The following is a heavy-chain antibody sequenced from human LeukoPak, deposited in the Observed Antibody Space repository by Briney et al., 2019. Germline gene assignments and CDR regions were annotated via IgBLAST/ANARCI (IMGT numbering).Heavy chain of an antibody. CDR1: GFTFTSYG. J-gene: IGHJ3*02. CDR3: ARSSGIAVAGTRAFDI. D-gene: IGHD6-19*01. V-gene: IGHV1-18*01. CDR2: ISAYNGNT. Sequence: ASVKVSCTASGFTFTSYGISWVRQAPGQGLEGMGGISAYNGNTNYAQTLQGRVTITTDTSTSTAYMELRSLRSADTAVYSCARSSGIAVAGTRAFDIWGQGTMVTVSS.